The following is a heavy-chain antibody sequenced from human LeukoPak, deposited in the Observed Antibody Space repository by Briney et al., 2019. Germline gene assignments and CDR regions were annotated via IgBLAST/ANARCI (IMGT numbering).Heavy chain of an antibody. CDR2: IWHDGSNK. CDR1: GFTFSSYS. D-gene: IGHD4-23*01. Sequence: GGSLRLSCAASGFTFSSYSMHWVRQAPGKGLEWVAVIWHDGSNKYYADSVKGRFTISRDNSKNTLYLQMNSLRAEDTAVYYCAKDSYDYGGNSVGGVDYWGQGTLVTVSS. V-gene: IGHV3-33*06. J-gene: IGHJ4*02. CDR3: AKDSYDYGGNSVGGVDY.